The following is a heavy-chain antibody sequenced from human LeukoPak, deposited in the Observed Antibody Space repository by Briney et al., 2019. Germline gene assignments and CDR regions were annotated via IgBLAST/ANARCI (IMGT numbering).Heavy chain of an antibody. CDR2: IYYSGST. CDR1: GGSISSYY. CDR3: AGKRADSSGWSTIDY. J-gene: IGHJ4*02. Sequence: SETLSLTCAVSGGSISSYYWSWIRQPPGKGLEWIGYIYYSGSTNYNPSLKSRVTISVDTSKNQFSLKLSSVTAADTAVYYCAGKRADSSGWSTIDYWGQGTLVTVSS. D-gene: IGHD6-19*01. V-gene: IGHV4-59*01.